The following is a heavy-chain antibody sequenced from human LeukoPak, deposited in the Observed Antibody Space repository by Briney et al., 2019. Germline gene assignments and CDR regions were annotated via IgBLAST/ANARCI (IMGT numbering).Heavy chain of an antibody. V-gene: IGHV1-2*02. J-gene: IGHJ4*02. CDR3: ARTVRGDRLDY. CDR1: GYTFTGYF. CDR2: INPNSGGT. Sequence: ASVKVSCKASGYTFTGYFIHWVRQTPGQGLEWMGCINPNSGGTYYAEKFQDRVTMTRDTSISTAYMELSSLRSEDTAVYYCARTVRGDRLDYWGQGTLVTVSS. D-gene: IGHD3-10*01.